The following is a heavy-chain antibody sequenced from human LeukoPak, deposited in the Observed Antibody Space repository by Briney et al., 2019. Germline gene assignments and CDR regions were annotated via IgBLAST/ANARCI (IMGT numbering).Heavy chain of an antibody. CDR3: ARDMAAAGDY. CDR1: GFTFSSYE. Sequence: GGSLRLSCAASGFTFSSYEMNWVRQGPGKGLEWVSYISSSGSTKYYADSVKGRFTISRDNAKKSLYLQMNSLRAEDTAVYYCARDMAAAGDYWGQGTLVTVSS. V-gene: IGHV3-48*03. J-gene: IGHJ4*02. CDR2: ISSSGSTK. D-gene: IGHD6-13*01.